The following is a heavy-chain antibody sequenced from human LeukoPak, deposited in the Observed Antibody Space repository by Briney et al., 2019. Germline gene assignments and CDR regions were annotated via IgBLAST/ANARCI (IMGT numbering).Heavy chain of an antibody. Sequence: SETLSLTCSVSGAFSTNYFWSWIRQPAGKGLQWIGRINTSGDTYYNPSLKSRVTISVDTSKKQFSLNLSSMAAADTAVYHCARTLLPATMGAFDIWGQGTMVTVSS. CDR3: ARTLLPATMGAFDI. V-gene: IGHV4-4*07. CDR1: GAFSTNYF. CDR2: INTSGDT. D-gene: IGHD2-2*01. J-gene: IGHJ3*02.